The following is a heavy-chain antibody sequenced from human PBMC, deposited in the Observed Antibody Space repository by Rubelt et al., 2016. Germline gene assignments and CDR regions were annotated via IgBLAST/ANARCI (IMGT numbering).Heavy chain of an antibody. Sequence: YYADSVKGRFTISRDNSKNTLYLQMNSLRAEDTAVYYCARGDYDILTGYYYGMDVWGQGTTVTVSS. CDR3: ARGDYDILTGYYYGMDV. J-gene: IGHJ6*02. D-gene: IGHD3-9*01. V-gene: IGHV3-30*01.